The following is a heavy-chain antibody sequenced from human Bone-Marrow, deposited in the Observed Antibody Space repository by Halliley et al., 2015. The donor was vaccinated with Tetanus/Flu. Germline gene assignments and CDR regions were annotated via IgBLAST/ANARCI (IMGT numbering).Heavy chain of an antibody. Sequence: LRLSCAVYGGSFGDSGYYWNWCRQPPGKGLEWIGEIIPYGNINYNQSLQSRVTISVDTSKNQFSLKLSSVSAADTAVYYCARGLRVGNGRGSFHNCGMDAWGPGTAVSVSS. J-gene: IGHJ6*02. CDR2: IIPYGNI. CDR3: ARGLRVGNGRGSFHNCGMDA. V-gene: IGHV4-34*01. CDR1: GGSFGDSGYY. D-gene: IGHD3-10*01.